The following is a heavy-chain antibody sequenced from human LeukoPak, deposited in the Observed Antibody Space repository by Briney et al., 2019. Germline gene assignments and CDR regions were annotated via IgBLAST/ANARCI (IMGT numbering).Heavy chain of an antibody. D-gene: IGHD3-10*01. V-gene: IGHV6-1*01. J-gene: IGHJ4*02. CDR1: GDSVSSNSAA. CDR2: TYYRSKWYN. Sequence: SQTLSLTCAISGDSVSSNSAAWNWIRQSPARGLEWLGRTYYRSKWYNDYAVSVKSRITINPDTSKNQFSLQLNSVTPEDTAVYYCARVGLLWFGELLEFLYFDYWGQGTLVTVSS. CDR3: ARVGLLWFGELLEFLYFDY.